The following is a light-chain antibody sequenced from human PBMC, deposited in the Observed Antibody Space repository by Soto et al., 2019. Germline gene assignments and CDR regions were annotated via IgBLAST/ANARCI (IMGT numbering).Light chain of an antibody. CDR3: QQYGSSPPNT. J-gene: IGKJ2*01. CDR2: GAS. V-gene: IGKV3-20*01. Sequence: EIVLTQSPGTLSLSPGERATLSCRASQSVSSSYLAWYQQKPGQAPRLLIYGASSRATGIPDRFSGSGSGTDFTLTISRLEPEYFAVYYWQQYGSSPPNTFGQGTRLESK. CDR1: QSVSSSY.